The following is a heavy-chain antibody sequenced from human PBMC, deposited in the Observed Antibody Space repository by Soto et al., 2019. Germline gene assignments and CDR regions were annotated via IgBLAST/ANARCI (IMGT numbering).Heavy chain of an antibody. CDR2: INHSGST. V-gene: IGHV4-34*01. CDR1: GGSFSGYY. J-gene: IGHJ4*02. D-gene: IGHD5-12*01. Sequence: SETLSLTCAVYGGSFSGYYWSWIRQPPGKGLEWIGEINHSGSTNYNPSLKSRVTISVDTSKNQFSLKLSSVTAADTAVYYCARASSGYYKRYESDYWGQGTLVTVSS. CDR3: ARASSGYYKRYESDY.